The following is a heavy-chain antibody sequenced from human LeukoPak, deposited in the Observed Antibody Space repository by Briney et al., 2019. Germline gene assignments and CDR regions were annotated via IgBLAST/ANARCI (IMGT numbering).Heavy chain of an antibody. Sequence: GASVKVSCKASGYSFTSYYMHWVRQAPGQGLEWMGIISPSGGSTSYAQKFQGRVTMTRDMSTSTVYMELSSLRSEDTAVYYCARDYELGKNYYYYYMDVWGKGTTVTVSS. V-gene: IGHV1-46*01. D-gene: IGHD3-16*01. CDR2: ISPSGGST. J-gene: IGHJ6*03. CDR1: GYSFTSYY. CDR3: ARDYELGKNYYYYYMDV.